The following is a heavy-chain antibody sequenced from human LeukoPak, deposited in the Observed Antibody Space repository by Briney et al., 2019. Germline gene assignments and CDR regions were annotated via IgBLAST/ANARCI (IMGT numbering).Heavy chain of an antibody. CDR3: ARADSVGSGHAGFYSDY. D-gene: IGHD5-12*01. Sequence: WASVKVSCEASGFSFTTYYLYWMRQAPGRGLEWMGWIRLRDGGAIYAQRFQDRFIMTTDTSTNTASMELRNLRSDDTAVYFCARADSVGSGHAGFYSDYWGQGTLVTVSS. CDR1: GFSFTTYY. V-gene: IGHV1-2*02. J-gene: IGHJ4*02. CDR2: IRLRDGGA.